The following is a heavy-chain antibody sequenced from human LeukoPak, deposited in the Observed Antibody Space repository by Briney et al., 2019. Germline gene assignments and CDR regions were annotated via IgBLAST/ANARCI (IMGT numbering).Heavy chain of an antibody. J-gene: IGHJ4*02. CDR1: GFTFSSYW. D-gene: IGHD3-3*01. V-gene: IGHV3-74*01. CDR3: ARGAREWLSPTYYFDY. Sequence: GGSLRLSCAASGFTFSSYWMHWVRQAPGKGLVWVSRINTDGSSTSYADSVKGRFAISRDNAKNTLYLQMNSLRAEDTAVYYCARGAREWLSPTYYFDYWGQGTLVTVSS. CDR2: INTDGSST.